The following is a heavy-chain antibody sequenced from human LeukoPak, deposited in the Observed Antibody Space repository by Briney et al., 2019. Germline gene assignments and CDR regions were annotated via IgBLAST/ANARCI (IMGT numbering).Heavy chain of an antibody. J-gene: IGHJ4*02. CDR2: IGTPGGAI. D-gene: IGHD5-12*01. Sequence: GGSLRLSCAASGFTFSSYAMSWVRQAPGKGLEWVSVIGTPGGAINYADSVKGRFTISRDNSKNTLYLQMNSLRAEDTAVYYCARGYIVATSGFDYWGQGTLVTVSS. V-gene: IGHV3-23*01. CDR1: GFTFSSYA. CDR3: ARGYIVATSGFDY.